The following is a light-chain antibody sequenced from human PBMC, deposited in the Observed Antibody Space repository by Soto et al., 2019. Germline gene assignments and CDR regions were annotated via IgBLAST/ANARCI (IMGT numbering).Light chain of an antibody. CDR2: DAS. CDR3: QQRSNWPQLT. V-gene: IGKV3-11*01. Sequence: EIVLTQSPGTLSLSPGERATLSCRASQSVSSYLAWYQQKPGQAPRLLIYDASSRATGIPARFSGSGSGTDFTLTISTLEPEDFPVYYCQQRSNWPQLTFGGGTKVDIK. CDR1: QSVSSY. J-gene: IGKJ4*01.